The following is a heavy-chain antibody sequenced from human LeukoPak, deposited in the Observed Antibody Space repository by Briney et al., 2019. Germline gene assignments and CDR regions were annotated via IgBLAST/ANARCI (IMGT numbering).Heavy chain of an antibody. Sequence: EASVKVSCKASGYTFTSYYMHWVRQAPGQGLEWMGIINPSGGSTSYAQKFQGIVTMTRDMSTSTVYMELSSLRSEDTAVYYCARDLDGIAGGYWGQGTLVTVSS. D-gene: IGHD1-20*01. CDR3: ARDLDGIAGGY. J-gene: IGHJ4*02. CDR1: GYTFTSYY. V-gene: IGHV1-46*01. CDR2: INPSGGST.